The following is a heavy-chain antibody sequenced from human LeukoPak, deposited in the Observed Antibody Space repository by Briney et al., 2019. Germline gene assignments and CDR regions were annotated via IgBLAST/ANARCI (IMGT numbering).Heavy chain of an antibody. CDR3: ARDARGSSHLDY. J-gene: IGHJ4*02. D-gene: IGHD6-13*01. V-gene: IGHV4-30-4*02. Sequence: SETLSLTCTVSGGSISSGDYYWSWIRQPPGKGLEWIGYIYYSGSIYYNPSLKSRVTISVDTSKNQFSLKLSSVTAADTAVYYCARDARGSSHLDYWGQGTLVTVSS. CDR1: GGSISSGDYY. CDR2: IYYSGSI.